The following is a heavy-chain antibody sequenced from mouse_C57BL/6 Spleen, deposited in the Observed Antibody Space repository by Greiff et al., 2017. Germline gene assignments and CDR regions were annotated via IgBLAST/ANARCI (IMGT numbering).Heavy chain of an antibody. J-gene: IGHJ2*01. V-gene: IGHV1-81*01. CDR1: GYTFTSYG. Sequence: VQLQQSGAELARPGASVKLSCKASGYTFTSYGISWVKQRTGQGLEWIGEIYPRSGNTYYNEKFKGKATLTADKSSSTAYMELRSLTSEDSAVYLCAKLGFDYWGQGTTRTVSA. CDR2: IYPRSGNT. CDR3: AKLGFDY. D-gene: IGHD4-1*01.